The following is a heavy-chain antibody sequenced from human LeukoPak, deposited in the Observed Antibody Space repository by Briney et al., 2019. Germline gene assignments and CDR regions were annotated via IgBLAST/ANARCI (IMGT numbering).Heavy chain of an antibody. V-gene: IGHV3-23*01. D-gene: IGHD2-2*01. CDR2: MSGSSGIT. CDR1: GFTFSSHA. Sequence: GGSLRLSCVGSGFTFSSHAMSWVRQAPGKGLEWVSAMSGSSGITFYADSVKGRFTISRDNSNNTLYLQMNSLRPEDTAVYYCALRVVPADSEYYYYGMDVWGQGTTVTVSS. CDR3: ALRVVPADSEYYYYGMDV. J-gene: IGHJ6*02.